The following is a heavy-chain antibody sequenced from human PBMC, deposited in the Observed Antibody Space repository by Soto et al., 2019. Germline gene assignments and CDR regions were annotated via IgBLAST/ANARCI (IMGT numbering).Heavy chain of an antibody. CDR1: GGSFSGYY. J-gene: IGHJ4*02. CDR2: INHSGST. V-gene: IGHV4-34*01. CDR3: ARGPRVIAVATTTISYFDY. Sequence: SETLSLTCAVYGGSFSGYYWSWIRQPPGKGLEWIGEINHSGSTNYNPSLKSRVTISVDTSKNQFSLKLSSVTAADTAVYYCARGPRVIAVATTTISYFDYWGQGTLVTVSS. D-gene: IGHD6-19*01.